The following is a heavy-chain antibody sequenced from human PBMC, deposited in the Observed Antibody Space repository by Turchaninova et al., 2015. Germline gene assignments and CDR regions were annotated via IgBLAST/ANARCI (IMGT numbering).Heavy chain of an antibody. CDR2: IDAADSNT. CDR1: GYSFSSVW. Sequence: VQLVQSGAEVKQPGESLRISCKGSGYSFSSVWITWVRQMSGKGLGWMGRIDAADSNTHYSPSFQGHVTSSADKSINTAYLEWSSLKASDTAMYYCAVAGLGTFDIWGQGTMVTVSS. D-gene: IGHD6-19*01. J-gene: IGHJ3*02. CDR3: AVAGLGTFDI. V-gene: IGHV5-10-1*03.